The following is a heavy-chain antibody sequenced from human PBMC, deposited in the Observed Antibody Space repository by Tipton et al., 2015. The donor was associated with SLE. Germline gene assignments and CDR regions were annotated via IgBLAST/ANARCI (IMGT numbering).Heavy chain of an antibody. D-gene: IGHD2-15*01. CDR1: GVSISSSNW. CDR3: AKIEDIRYYLGLDV. J-gene: IGHJ6*02. V-gene: IGHV4-4*01. Sequence: LSCAVSGVSISSSNWWSWVRQVPGKGLEWIGEIHHSGTTYYNPSLESRVTISVDKSNNHFSLRRNSVTAADTAVYFCAKIEDIRYYLGLDVWGRGTTVTVSS. CDR2: IHHSGTT.